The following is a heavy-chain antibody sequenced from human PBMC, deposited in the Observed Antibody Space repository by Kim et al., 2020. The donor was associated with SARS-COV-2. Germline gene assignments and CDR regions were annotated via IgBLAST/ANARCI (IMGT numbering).Heavy chain of an antibody. V-gene: IGHV3-48*03. Sequence: VRGRFTISRDNSKNSLYLQMFSLRAEDTAVYYCARSPCSGGDCYMGDWFDPWGQGTLVTVSS. CDR3: ARSPCSGGDCYMGDWFDP. J-gene: IGHJ5*02. D-gene: IGHD2-15*01.